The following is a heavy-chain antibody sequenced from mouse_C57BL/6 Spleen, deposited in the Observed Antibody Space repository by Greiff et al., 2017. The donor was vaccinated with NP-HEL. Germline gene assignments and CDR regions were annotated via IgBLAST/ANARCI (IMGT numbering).Heavy chain of an antibody. CDR3: ARRDYDSAMDY. CDR2: ISSGGSTI. CDR1: GFTFSDYG. Sequence: EVQLVESGGGLVKPGGSLKLSCAASGFTFSDYGMHWVRQAPEKGLEWVAYISSGGSTIYNADTVKGRFTISRDNAKNTLFLQMTSLRSEDTAMYYCARRDYDSAMDYWGQGTSVTVSA. J-gene: IGHJ4*01. V-gene: IGHV5-17*01. D-gene: IGHD2-4*01.